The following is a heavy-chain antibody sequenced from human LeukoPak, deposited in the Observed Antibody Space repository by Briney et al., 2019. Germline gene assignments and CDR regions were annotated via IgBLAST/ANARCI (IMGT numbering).Heavy chain of an antibody. D-gene: IGHD2-2*01. Sequence: GGSLRLPCAVSGFTFSSYAMSWVRQAPGKGLGGVSAISGSGGSTYYADSVKGRFTISRDNSKNTLYLQMNSVSAEPTAVYFCAKDRGNIVXVPAAMVFDYXGQGTLVTVSS. V-gene: IGHV3-23*01. CDR1: GFTFSSYA. J-gene: IGHJ4*02. CDR2: ISGSGGST. CDR3: AKDRGNIVXVPAAMVFDY.